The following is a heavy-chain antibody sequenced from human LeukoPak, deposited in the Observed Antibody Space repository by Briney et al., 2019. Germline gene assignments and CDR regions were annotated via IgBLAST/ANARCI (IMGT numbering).Heavy chain of an antibody. J-gene: IGHJ4*02. Sequence: PRGSLRLSCAASGFTFSSSAMNWVRQAPGRGLEWVSAIRGRGGSTYYADSVKGRFTISRDNSKNTLYLQMNSLRAEDTAVYYCPKVLGPRDYFDYWGQGTLVTVSS. CDR3: PKVLGPRDYFDY. CDR1: GFTFSSSA. V-gene: IGHV3-23*01. CDR2: IRGRGGST.